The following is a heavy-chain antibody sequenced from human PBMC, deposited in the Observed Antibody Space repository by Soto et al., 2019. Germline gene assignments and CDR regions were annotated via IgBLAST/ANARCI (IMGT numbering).Heavy chain of an antibody. CDR1: GGTFSSYT. CDR2: IIPILGIA. D-gene: IGHD3-10*01. Sequence: QVQLVQSGAEVKKPGSSVKVSCKASGGTFSSYTSSCVRQAPGQGLEWMGRIIPILGIANYAQKFQGRVTITADKSTSTVYMELSSLRTEDTALYYCARDRGPPAALQFNWFEPWGQGTLVTVSS. V-gene: IGHV1-69*08. CDR3: ARDRGPPAALQFNWFEP. J-gene: IGHJ5*02.